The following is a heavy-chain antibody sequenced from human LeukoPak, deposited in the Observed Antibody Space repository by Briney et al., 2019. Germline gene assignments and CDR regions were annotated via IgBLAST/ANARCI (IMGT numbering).Heavy chain of an antibody. D-gene: IGHD6-13*01. V-gene: IGHV1-46*01. CDR3: ARGAAAREEVDI. Sequence: GASAKVSCKASGYSFTSHYMHWVRQAPGQGLEWMGLINPSGSSTLYAQKFQGRVTMTRDMSTTTDYMELSSLRSDDTAVYYCARGAAAREEVDIWGQGTMVTVSS. CDR1: GYSFTSHY. J-gene: IGHJ3*02. CDR2: INPSGSST.